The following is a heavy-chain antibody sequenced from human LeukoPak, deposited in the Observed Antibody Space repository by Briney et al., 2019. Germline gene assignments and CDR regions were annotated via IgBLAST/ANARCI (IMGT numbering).Heavy chain of an antibody. CDR1: GYTFTSYY. J-gene: IGHJ4*02. CDR2: INASSGST. V-gene: IGHV1-46*01. CDR3: ARGEPSREWFSHLDY. D-gene: IGHD3-3*01. Sequence: GASVKVSCKASGYTFTSYYMHWVRQAPGQGLEWMGIINASSGSTSYAQKFQGRVTMTTDTSISTAYMELRRLRSDDTAVYYCARGEPSREWFSHLDYWGQETLVSV.